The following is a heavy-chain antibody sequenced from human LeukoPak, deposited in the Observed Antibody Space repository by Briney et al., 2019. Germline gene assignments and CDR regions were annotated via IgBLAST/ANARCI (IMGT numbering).Heavy chain of an antibody. CDR1: GFTVSHDY. J-gene: IGHJ1*01. D-gene: IGHD2-15*01. V-gene: IGHV3-53*01. CDR2: IYSGGST. Sequence: GGSLRLSCAASGFTVSHDYMTWVRQAPGKGLEWVSIIYSGGSTYYADSVKGRFTISRDNSKNTLYLQMNSLRAEDTAVYYCGILPGSGHWGQGTLVTVSS. CDR3: GILPGSGH.